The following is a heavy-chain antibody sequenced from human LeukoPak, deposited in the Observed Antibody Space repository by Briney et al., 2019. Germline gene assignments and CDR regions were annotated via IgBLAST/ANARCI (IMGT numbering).Heavy chain of an antibody. CDR3: ARNFYDSSGYYRIDS. D-gene: IGHD3-22*01. CDR2: ISSSGSTI. J-gene: IGHJ4*02. V-gene: IGHV3-11*01. Sequence: VRQAPGKGLEWVSYISSSGSTISYAESVKGRLTVSRDNARNSVYLQMNSLRAEDTAVYYCARNFYDSSGYYRIDSWGQGTLVTVSS.